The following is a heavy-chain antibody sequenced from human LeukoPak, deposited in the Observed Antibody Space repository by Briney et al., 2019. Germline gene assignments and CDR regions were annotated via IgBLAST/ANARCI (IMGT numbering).Heavy chain of an antibody. J-gene: IGHJ4*02. CDR2: IWYDGSNK. Sequence: GRSLRLSCAASGFTFSSYGMHWVRQAPGKGLEWVAVIWYDGSNKYYADSVKGRFTISRDNSKNTLYLQMNSLRAEDTAVYYCAREMWDSYGYVDYWGQGTLVTVSS. V-gene: IGHV3-33*01. CDR1: GFTFSSYG. D-gene: IGHD5-18*01. CDR3: AREMWDSYGYVDY.